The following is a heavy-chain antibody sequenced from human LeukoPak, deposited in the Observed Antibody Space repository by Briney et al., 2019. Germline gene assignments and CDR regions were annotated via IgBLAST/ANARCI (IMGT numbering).Heavy chain of an antibody. V-gene: IGHV3-30*02. CDR2: MRSDGTNV. CDR1: GVTVSSYY. CDR3: AREAGYSYGFFFDY. D-gene: IGHD5-18*01. J-gene: IGHJ4*02. Sequence: PGGSLRLSCTASGVTVSSYYMAWVRQAPGKALEWVASMRSDGTNVYYTDSVKGRFTISRDNSKNTLYLQMNSLRAEDTAVYYCAREAGYSYGFFFDYWGQGTLVTVSS.